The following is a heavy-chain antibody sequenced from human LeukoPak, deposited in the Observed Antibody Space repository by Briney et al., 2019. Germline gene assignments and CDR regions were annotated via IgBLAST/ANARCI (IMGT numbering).Heavy chain of an antibody. Sequence: PGGSLRHSCAGSGFTFSDYAMSWVRQAPGKGLEWVSAISGSGRHIYYADSVKGRFTISRDNSKKTVYLQMNSLRAEDTAVYYCADPTVADLWGQGTLVTVSS. J-gene: IGHJ5*02. CDR1: GFTFSDYA. CDR2: ISGSGRHI. CDR3: ADPTVADL. V-gene: IGHV3-23*01. D-gene: IGHD4-11*01.